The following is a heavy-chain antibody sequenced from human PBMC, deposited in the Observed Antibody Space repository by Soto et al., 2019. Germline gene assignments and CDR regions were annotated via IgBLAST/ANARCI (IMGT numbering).Heavy chain of an antibody. J-gene: IGHJ5*02. CDR1: GDSINSYY. CDR2: IYYRGSS. Sequence: SETLSLTCTVSGDSINSYYWSWIRQPPGKGLEWIGYIYYRGSSNYNPSLKSRVTISLDTSKNQFSLKLSSVTAADTAVYYCARERPDGSRLDPWGQGTLVTVSS. V-gene: IGHV4-59*12. D-gene: IGHD6-13*01. CDR3: ARERPDGSRLDP.